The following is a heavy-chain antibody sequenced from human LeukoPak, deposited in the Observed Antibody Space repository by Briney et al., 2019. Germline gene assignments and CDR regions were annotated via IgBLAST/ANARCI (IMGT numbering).Heavy chain of an antibody. Sequence: TGGSLRLSCAASGFTFSSYGMHWVRQAPGKGLEWVAVIWYDGSNKYYADSVKGRFTISRDNSKNTLYLQMNSLRAEDTAVYYCARRVAAAGTGFDYWGQGTLVTVSS. CDR1: GFTFSSYG. CDR2: IWYDGSNK. D-gene: IGHD6-13*01. J-gene: IGHJ4*02. CDR3: ARRVAAAGTGFDY. V-gene: IGHV3-33*01.